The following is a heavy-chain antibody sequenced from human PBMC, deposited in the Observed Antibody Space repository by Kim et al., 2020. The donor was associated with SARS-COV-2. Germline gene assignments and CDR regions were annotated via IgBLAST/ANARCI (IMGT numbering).Heavy chain of an antibody. CDR3: ARERPGIAAAGPNDY. Sequence: SETLSLTCAVYGGSFSGYYWSWIRQPPGKGLEWIGEINHSGSTNYNPSLKSRVTISVDTSKNQFSLKLSSVTAADTAVYYCARERPGIAAAGPNDYWGQGTLVTVSS. CDR1: GGSFSGYY. J-gene: IGHJ4*02. V-gene: IGHV4-34*01. D-gene: IGHD6-13*01. CDR2: INHSGST.